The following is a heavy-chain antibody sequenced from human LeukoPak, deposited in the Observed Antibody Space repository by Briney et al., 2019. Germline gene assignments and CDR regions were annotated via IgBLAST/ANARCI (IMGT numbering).Heavy chain of an antibody. CDR3: ASHRGYSKFDY. CDR1: GGSISSSTYY. J-gene: IGHJ4*02. V-gene: IGHV4-39*01. D-gene: IGHD5-18*01. Sequence: SETLSLTCTVSGGSISSSTYYWGWIRQPPGKGLEWIGSVFHSGSAYYNPSLPSLKSRVTISVDTSNNQFSLKVSSVTAADTAVYYCASHRGYSKFDYWGQGNLVTVSS. CDR2: VFHSGSA.